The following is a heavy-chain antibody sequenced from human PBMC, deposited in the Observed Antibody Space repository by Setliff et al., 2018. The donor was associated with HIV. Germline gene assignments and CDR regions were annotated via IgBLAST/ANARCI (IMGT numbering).Heavy chain of an antibody. CDR1: GGSINNYY. Sequence: PSETLSLTCTVSGGSINNYYWGWIRQPPGKGLEWIGFIYYSGSTNYNPSLKSRVTISVDSSKNQFSLNLSSVTAADAAVYYRARHYPAYHSGAHYFDNWGQGTLVTVSS. V-gene: IGHV4-59*01. CDR3: ARHYPAYHSGAHYFDN. J-gene: IGHJ4*02. D-gene: IGHD6-19*01. CDR2: IYYSGST.